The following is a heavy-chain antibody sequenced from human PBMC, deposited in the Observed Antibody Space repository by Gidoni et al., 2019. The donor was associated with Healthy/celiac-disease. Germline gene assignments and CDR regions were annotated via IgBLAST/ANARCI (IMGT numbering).Heavy chain of an antibody. CDR3: ARDGPITIFGVEDYYYYGMDV. CDR1: GYSISSGYY. J-gene: IGHJ6*02. D-gene: IGHD3-3*01. Sequence: QVQLQESGPGLVKPSETLSLTCAVSGYSISSGYYWGWIRQPPGKGLEWIGGLYHSESTYYNPSLKSRVTISVDTSKNQFSLKLSSVTAADTAVYYCARDGPITIFGVEDYYYYGMDVWGQGTTVTVSS. V-gene: IGHV4-38-2*02. CDR2: LYHSEST.